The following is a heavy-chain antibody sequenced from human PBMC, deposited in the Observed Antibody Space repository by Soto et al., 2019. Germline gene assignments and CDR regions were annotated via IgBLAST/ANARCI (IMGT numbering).Heavy chain of an antibody. D-gene: IGHD4-17*01. CDR1: GFTFSSYE. V-gene: IGHV3-48*03. Sequence: GGSLRLSCAASGFTFSSYEMNWVRQAPGKGLEWVSYISSSGSTIYYADSVKGRFTISRDNAKNSLYLQMNSLRAEDTAVYYCARGSPTVTPPYYYYGMDVWGQGTTVTSP. CDR2: ISSSGSTI. J-gene: IGHJ6*02. CDR3: ARGSPTVTPPYYYYGMDV.